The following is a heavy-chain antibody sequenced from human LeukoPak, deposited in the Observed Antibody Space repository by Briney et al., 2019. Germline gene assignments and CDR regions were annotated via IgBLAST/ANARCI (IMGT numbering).Heavy chain of an antibody. D-gene: IGHD3-16*01. CDR2: IYHGDSDT. Sequence: GESLKISCKGSGYSITSYWNGWGRQMPGGGLEWMGVIYHGDSDTRYSPSLRGQVTISADKSNSTAYLQRSLKAPDTAMYYCARQGDYASIDYWGQGPRATVTS. CDR1: GYSITSYW. V-gene: IGHV5-51*01. CDR3: ARQGDYASIDY. J-gene: IGHJ4*02.